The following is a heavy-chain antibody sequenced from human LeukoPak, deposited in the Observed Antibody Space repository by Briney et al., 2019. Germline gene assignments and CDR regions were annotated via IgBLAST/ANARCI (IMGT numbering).Heavy chain of an antibody. Sequence: GGSLRLSCAASGFTFSSYAMHWVRQAPGKGLEWVAGISYDGSNKYYADSVKGRFTISRDNSKNTLYLQMNSLRAEDTAVYYCARANSAYYDSGSFYSPGYWGRVTLVTASS. J-gene: IGHJ4*02. CDR2: ISYDGSNK. D-gene: IGHD3-10*01. CDR1: GFTFSSYA. V-gene: IGHV3-30-3*01. CDR3: ARANSAYYDSGSFYSPGY.